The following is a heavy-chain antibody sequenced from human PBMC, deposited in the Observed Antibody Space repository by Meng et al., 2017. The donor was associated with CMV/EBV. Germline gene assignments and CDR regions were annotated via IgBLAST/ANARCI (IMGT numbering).Heavy chain of an antibody. CDR3: ASIVGAQDY. J-gene: IGHJ4*02. Sequence: QRQLTGSGPGLVKPSETLSLTCTVSGGSISSSSYYWGWIRQPPGKGLEWIGSIYYSGSTYYNPSLKSRVTISVDTSKNQFSLKLSSVTAADTAVYYCASIVGAQDYWGQGTLVTVSS. V-gene: IGHV4-39*07. D-gene: IGHD1-26*01. CDR1: GGSISSSSYY. CDR2: IYYSGST.